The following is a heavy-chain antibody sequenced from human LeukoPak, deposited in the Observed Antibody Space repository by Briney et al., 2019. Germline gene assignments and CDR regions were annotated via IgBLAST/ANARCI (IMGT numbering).Heavy chain of an antibody. CDR2: ISGSGGST. CDR3: AKEESDSSVLLDAFDI. J-gene: IGHJ3*02. CDR1: GFPFSSYA. Sequence: GGSLRLSCAASGFPFSSYAMSWVRQAPGKGLEWVSAISGSGGSTYYADSVKGRFTISRDNSKNTLYLQMNSLRAEDTAVYYCAKEESDSSVLLDAFDIWGQGTMVTVSS. V-gene: IGHV3-23*01. D-gene: IGHD3-22*01.